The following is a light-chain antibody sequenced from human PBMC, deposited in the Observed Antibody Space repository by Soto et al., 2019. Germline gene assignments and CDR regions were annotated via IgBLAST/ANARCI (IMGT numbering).Light chain of an antibody. Sequence: VMTRSDDTLSQTLGEGATRYCRASQGISSTLAWYQHKPGQTPRLLIYDTSTRATGIPARFSGSRSGAEFTLTINSLQSEEFAVYYCQPHSNWPLTFGGGTKVDIK. CDR1: QGISST. CDR3: QPHSNWPLT. V-gene: IGKV3-15*01. CDR2: DTS. J-gene: IGKJ4*01.